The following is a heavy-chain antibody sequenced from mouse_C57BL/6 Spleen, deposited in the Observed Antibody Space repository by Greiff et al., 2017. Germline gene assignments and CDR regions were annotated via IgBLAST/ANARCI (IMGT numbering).Heavy chain of an antibody. D-gene: IGHD1-1*01. V-gene: IGHV1-80*01. CDR3: ARRVVYYGSSYYFDY. CDR1: GYAFSSYW. J-gene: IGHJ2*01. Sequence: VKLMESGAELVKPGASVKISCKASGYAFSSYWMNWVKQRPGKGLEWIGQIYPGDGDTNYNGKFKGQATLTADKSSRTAYMQLSSLTSEDSAVYFCARRVVYYGSSYYFDYWGQGTTLTVSS. CDR2: IYPGDGDT.